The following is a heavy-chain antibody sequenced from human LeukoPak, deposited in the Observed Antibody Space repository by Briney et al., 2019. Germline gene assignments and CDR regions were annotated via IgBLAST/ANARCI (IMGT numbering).Heavy chain of an antibody. Sequence: GASVKVSCKVSGYTLTELSMHWVRQAPGKGLEWMGGFDPEDGETIYAQKFQGRVTMTEDTSTDTAYMELSSLRSEDTAVYYCATVGMGSSSWYHMDVWGKGTTVTVSS. D-gene: IGHD6-13*01. V-gene: IGHV1-24*01. CDR3: ATVGMGSSSWYHMDV. CDR2: FDPEDGET. J-gene: IGHJ6*03. CDR1: GYTLTELS.